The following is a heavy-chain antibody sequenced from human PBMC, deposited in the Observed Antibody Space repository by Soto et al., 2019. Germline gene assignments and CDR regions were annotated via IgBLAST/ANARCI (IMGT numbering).Heavy chain of an antibody. CDR3: AKALPPGSYYKPLDY. CDR2: ISWNSDTI. Sequence: EVQLMESGGGLVQPGRSLRLSCAASGFTFDEYAMHWVRQAPGKGLEWVSGISWNSDTIGYADSVKGRFTISRDNAMNSLYLQMNSLRVEDTAFYYCAKALPPGSYYKPLDYWGQGTLVTVSS. J-gene: IGHJ4*02. D-gene: IGHD3-10*01. V-gene: IGHV3-9*01. CDR1: GFTFDEYA.